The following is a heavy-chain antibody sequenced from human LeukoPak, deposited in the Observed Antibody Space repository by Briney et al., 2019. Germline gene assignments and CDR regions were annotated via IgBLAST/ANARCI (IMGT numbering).Heavy chain of an antibody. J-gene: IGHJ6*04. Sequence: ASVKVSCKASGYTFTSYGISWVRQAPGQGLEWMGWISAYNGNTNYAQKLQGRVTMTTDTSTSTAYTELRSLRSDDTAVYYCARARYDFWTTSMMGATDVWGKGTTVTVSS. CDR3: ARARYDFWTTSMMGATDV. D-gene: IGHD3-3*01. V-gene: IGHV1-18*01. CDR2: ISAYNGNT. CDR1: GYTFTSYG.